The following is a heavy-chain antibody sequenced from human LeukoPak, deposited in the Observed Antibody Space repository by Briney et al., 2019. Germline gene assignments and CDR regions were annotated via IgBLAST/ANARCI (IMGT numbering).Heavy chain of an antibody. CDR1: GGSFSGYY. CDR2: INHSGST. V-gene: IGHV4-34*01. D-gene: IGHD3-22*01. CDR3: ATDDSSGYYYGNEYFQH. Sequence: SGTLSLTCAVYGGSFSGYYWSLIRQPPGKGLEWIGEINHSGSTNYNPSLKSRVTISVDTSKNQFSLKLSSVTAADTAVYYCATDDSSGYYYGNEYFQHWGQGTLVTVSS. J-gene: IGHJ1*01.